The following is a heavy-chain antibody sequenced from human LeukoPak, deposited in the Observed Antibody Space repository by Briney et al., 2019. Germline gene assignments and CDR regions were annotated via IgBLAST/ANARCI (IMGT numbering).Heavy chain of an antibody. CDR2: ISSSSSYI. J-gene: IGHJ3*02. V-gene: IGHV3-21*01. Sequence: KTGGSLRLSCAASGFTFSSYSMNWVRQAPGKGLEWVSSISSSSSYIYYADSVKGRFTISRDNAKNSLYLQMNSLRAEDTAVYYCAREFGSYGAFDIWGQGTMVTVSS. CDR1: GFTFSSYS. D-gene: IGHD1-26*01. CDR3: AREFGSYGAFDI.